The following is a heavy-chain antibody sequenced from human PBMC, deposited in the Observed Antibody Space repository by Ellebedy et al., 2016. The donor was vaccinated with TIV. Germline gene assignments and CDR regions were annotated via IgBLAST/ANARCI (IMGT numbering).Heavy chain of an antibody. Sequence: GGSLRLSCVASGFSFSRYEMNWVRQAPGKGLEWVSYISDTGNTIYYADSVKGRFTISRDNAKSSLYLQMNSLRAEDTAVYYCARDLMGPFDYWGQGTLVTVSS. CDR3: ARDLMGPFDY. CDR1: GFSFSRYE. V-gene: IGHV3-48*03. D-gene: IGHD2-8*01. J-gene: IGHJ4*02. CDR2: ISDTGNTI.